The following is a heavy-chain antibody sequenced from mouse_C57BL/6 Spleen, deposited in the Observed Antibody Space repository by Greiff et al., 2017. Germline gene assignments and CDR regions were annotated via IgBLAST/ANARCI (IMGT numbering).Heavy chain of an antibody. Sequence: VQLQQPEAELVKPGASVKMSCKASGYTFTSYWITWVKQRPGQGLEWIGDIYPGSGSTNYNEKFKSKATLTVDTSSSTAYMQLSSLTSEDSAVYYCASSGGNYRWYFDVWGTGTTVTVSS. CDR1: GYTFTSYW. J-gene: IGHJ1*03. V-gene: IGHV1-55*01. CDR3: ASSGGNYRWYFDV. D-gene: IGHD2-1*01. CDR2: IYPGSGST.